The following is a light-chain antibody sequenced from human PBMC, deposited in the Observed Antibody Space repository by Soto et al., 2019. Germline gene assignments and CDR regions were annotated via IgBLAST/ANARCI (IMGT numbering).Light chain of an antibody. Sequence: QSVLTQPPSVSGAPGQRVTISCTGSSXNIGAHYDVHWYQQLPGTAPKLLIYGNSNRPSGVPDRFSGSKSGASASLAITGLQAEDEADYYCQSYESSLSGYVFGAGTKVTVL. J-gene: IGLJ1*01. CDR3: QSYESSLSGYV. V-gene: IGLV1-40*01. CDR2: GNS. CDR1: SXNIGAHYD.